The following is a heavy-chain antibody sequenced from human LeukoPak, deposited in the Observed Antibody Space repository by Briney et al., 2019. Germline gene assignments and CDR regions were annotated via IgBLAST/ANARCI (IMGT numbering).Heavy chain of an antibody. D-gene: IGHD4-11*01. J-gene: IGHJ4*02. V-gene: IGHV3-21*01. CDR2: ISSSSSYI. Sequence: GGSLRLSCAASRFTFSIYIMNWVRQAPGKGLEWVSPISSSSSYIYYADSAKGRFTISRDNAKNSLYLQLNSLRAEDTAVYYCARGSYSNYGHYWGQGTLVTVSS. CDR3: ARGSYSNYGHY. CDR1: RFTFSIYI.